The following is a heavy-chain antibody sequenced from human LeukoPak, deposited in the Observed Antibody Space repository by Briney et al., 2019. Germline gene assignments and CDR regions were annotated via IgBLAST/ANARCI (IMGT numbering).Heavy chain of an antibody. CDR3: ARGRMLWFGDYYMDV. Sequence: ASMKVSCKASGYTFTSYDINWVRQATGQGLEWMGWMNPNSGNTGYAQKFQGRVTMTRNTSISTAYMELSSLRSEDTAVYYCARGRMLWFGDYYMDVWGKGTTVTISS. D-gene: IGHD3-10*01. CDR1: GYTFTSYD. J-gene: IGHJ6*03. V-gene: IGHV1-8*01. CDR2: MNPNSGNT.